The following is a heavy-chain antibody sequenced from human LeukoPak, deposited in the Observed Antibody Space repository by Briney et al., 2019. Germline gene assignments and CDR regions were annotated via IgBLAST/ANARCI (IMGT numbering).Heavy chain of an antibody. CDR2: ISYDGSNK. CDR3: ARDQYSTIFGVGDLDY. Sequence: GGSLRLSCAASGFTFSRYTVNWVRQAPGKGLEWVAVISYDGSNKYYADSVKGRFTISRDNSKNTLYLQMNSLRAEDTAVYYCARDQYSTIFGVGDLDYWGQGTLVTVSS. J-gene: IGHJ4*02. CDR1: GFTFSRYT. D-gene: IGHD3-3*01. V-gene: IGHV3-30-3*01.